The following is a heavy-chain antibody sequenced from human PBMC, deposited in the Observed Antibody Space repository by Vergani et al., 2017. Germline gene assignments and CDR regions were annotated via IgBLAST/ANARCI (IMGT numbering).Heavy chain of an antibody. CDR2: ISGSGGST. CDR3: AKAKPRNSGYDYLYYYHAMDV. D-gene: IGHD5-12*01. Sequence: EVQLLESGGDLVQPGGSLRLSCAASGFTFNHYAMNWVRQAPGKGLEWVSGISGSGGSTYYAGSVKGRFTISRDSSKNTLYLQMNSLRAGDTAVYYCAKAKPRNSGYDYLYYYHAMDVWGQGTTVTVSS. CDR1: GFTFNHYA. V-gene: IGHV3-23*01. J-gene: IGHJ6*02.